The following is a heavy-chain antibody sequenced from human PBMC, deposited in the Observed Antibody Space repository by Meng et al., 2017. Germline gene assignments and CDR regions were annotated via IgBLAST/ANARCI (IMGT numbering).Heavy chain of an antibody. CDR2: ISGNGGST. CDR1: EFTFSISA. D-gene: IGHD7-27*01. CDR3: AKLGSDY. Sequence: HLVESGGGLVQPGGSLRLSCAASEFTFSISAMSWVRQAPGKGLEWVSGISGNGGSTFYADSVKGRFTISRDNSKNTLYLQMNSLRVEDTALYYCAKLGSDYWGQGTLVTVSS. V-gene: IGHV3-23*04. J-gene: IGHJ4*02.